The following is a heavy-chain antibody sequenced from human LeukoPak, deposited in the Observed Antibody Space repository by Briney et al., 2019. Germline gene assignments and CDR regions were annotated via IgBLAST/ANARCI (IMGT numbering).Heavy chain of an antibody. J-gene: IGHJ4*02. V-gene: IGHV1-69*02. CDR2: IIPILGIA. CDR3: ARGRQVAVAGTLDY. Sequence: GASVKVSCKASGGTFSSYTISWVRQAPGQGLEWMGRIIPILGIANHAQKFQGRVTITADKSTSTAYMELSSLRSEDTAVYYCARGRQVAVAGTLDYWGQGTLVTVSS. CDR1: GGTFSSYT. D-gene: IGHD6-19*01.